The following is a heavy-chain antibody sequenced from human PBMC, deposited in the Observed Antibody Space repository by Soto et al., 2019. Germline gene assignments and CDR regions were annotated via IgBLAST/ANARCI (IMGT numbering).Heavy chain of an antibody. CDR2: VLPFLDIT. J-gene: IGHJ4*02. D-gene: IGHD6-13*01. Sequence: QVQLVQSGSEVKKPGSSVRVSCKTSGDTFSIYTISWVRQAPGQGLEWMGRVLPFLDITSYSKRFQGRVTINADRSTTTASMEMTSMRSEDKAVYYCARDRDNSNWPNFDSWGQGTLVTVSS. CDR1: GDTFSIYT. CDR3: ARDRDNSNWPNFDS. V-gene: IGHV1-69*02.